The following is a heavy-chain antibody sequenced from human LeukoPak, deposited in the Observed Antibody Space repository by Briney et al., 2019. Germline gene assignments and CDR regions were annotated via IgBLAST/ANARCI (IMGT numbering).Heavy chain of an antibody. D-gene: IGHD3-9*01. CDR3: ARSNDILTGRPGLTN. Sequence: SETLSLTCTISGDSTNTYFWSWIRQPPGKGLEWIGYIYYSGSTNYNPSLKSRVTISVDTSKNQFSLKLSSVTAADTAVYYCARSNDILTGRPGLTNWGQGTLVTVSS. CDR2: IYYSGST. V-gene: IGHV4-59*01. J-gene: IGHJ4*02. CDR1: GDSTNTYF.